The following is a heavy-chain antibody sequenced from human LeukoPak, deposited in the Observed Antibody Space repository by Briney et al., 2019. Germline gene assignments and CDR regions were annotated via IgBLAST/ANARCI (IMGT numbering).Heavy chain of an antibody. D-gene: IGHD6-19*01. CDR1: GFAFSFYA. CDR2: INANSGTT. Sequence: TGGSLRLSCAASGFAFSFYAMSWLRQPPGKGLEWVSTINANSGTTSYAASVRGRFTISRDDAKNSLYLQMNSLRAEDTAVYYCARGVLYSNGWYMRGYFDYWGQGTLVTVSS. V-gene: IGHV3-23*01. CDR3: ARGVLYSNGWYMRGYFDY. J-gene: IGHJ4*02.